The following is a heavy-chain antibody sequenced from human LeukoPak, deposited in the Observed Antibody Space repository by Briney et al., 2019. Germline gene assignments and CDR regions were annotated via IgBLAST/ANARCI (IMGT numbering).Heavy chain of an antibody. D-gene: IGHD1-14*01. CDR2: ISYDGSNT. Sequence: GGSLRLSCAASGFTFSSYVMHWVRQAPGKGLEWVAVISYDGSNTNYGDSVKGQFTISRDSLKNTLYLQMNSLRAEDTALYYCARGPSITTVSYFQYWGQETLVTVSS. CDR3: ARGPSITTVSYFQY. V-gene: IGHV3-30*01. J-gene: IGHJ4*02. CDR1: GFTFSSYV.